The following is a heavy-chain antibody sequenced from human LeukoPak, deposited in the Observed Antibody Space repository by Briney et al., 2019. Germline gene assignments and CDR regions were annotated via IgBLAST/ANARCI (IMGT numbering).Heavy chain of an antibody. CDR3: ATTAPISMVRGVSFDFDY. CDR2: INPNSGGT. V-gene: IGHV1-2*02. CDR1: GYTFTGYY. D-gene: IGHD3-10*01. Sequence: GASVKVSCKASGYTFTGYYMHWVRQAPGQGPEWMGWINPNSGGTNYAQKFQGRVTMTRDTSISTAYMELSRLRSDDTAVYYCATTAPISMVRGVSFDFDYWGQGTLVTVSS. J-gene: IGHJ4*02.